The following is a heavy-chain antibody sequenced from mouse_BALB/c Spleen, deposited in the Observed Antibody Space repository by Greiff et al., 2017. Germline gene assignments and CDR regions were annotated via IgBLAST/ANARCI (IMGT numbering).Heavy chain of an antibody. Sequence: QVQLQQPGAELVKPGTSVKLSCKASGYNFTSYWINWVKLRPGQGLEWIGDIYPGSGSTNYNEKFKSKATLTVDTSSSTAYMQLSSLASEDSALYYCATMFSYGYFDVWGAGTTVTVSS. J-gene: IGHJ1*01. D-gene: IGHD1-1*02. V-gene: IGHV1-55*01. CDR3: ATMFSYGYFDV. CDR2: IYPGSGST. CDR1: GYNFTSYW.